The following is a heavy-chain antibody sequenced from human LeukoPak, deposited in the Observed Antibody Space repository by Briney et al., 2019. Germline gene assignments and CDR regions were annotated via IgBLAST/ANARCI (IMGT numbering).Heavy chain of an antibody. V-gene: IGHV4-34*01. J-gene: IGHJ5*02. CDR1: GGSFSGCY. D-gene: IGHD3-10*01. CDR2: INHSGST. Sequence: PSETLSLTCAVYGGSFSGCYWSWIRQPPGKGLEWIGEINHSGSTNYNPSLKSRVTISVDTSKNQFSLKLSSVTAADTAVYYCARLYGSGSPGWFGPWGPGTLVIVSA. CDR3: ARLYGSGSPGWFGP.